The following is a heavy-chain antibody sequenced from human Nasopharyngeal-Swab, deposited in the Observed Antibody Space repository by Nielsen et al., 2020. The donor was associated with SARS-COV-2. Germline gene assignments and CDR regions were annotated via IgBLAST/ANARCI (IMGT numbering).Heavy chain of an antibody. J-gene: IGHJ3*02. V-gene: IGHV2-70*04. Sequence: WIRQPPGKALEWLARIDWDDDKFYSTSLKTRLTISKDTSKNQVVLTVTNMDPVDTATYYCARTSTLTTYSSGWNDAFDIWGQGTMVTVSS. CDR2: IDWDDDK. D-gene: IGHD6-19*01. CDR3: ARTSTLTTYSSGWNDAFDI.